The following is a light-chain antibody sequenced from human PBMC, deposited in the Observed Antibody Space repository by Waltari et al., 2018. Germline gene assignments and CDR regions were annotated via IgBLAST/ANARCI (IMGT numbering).Light chain of an antibody. Sequence: SYELTQPPSVSVSPGQTASIPCSGDTLGDKYACWYQQKPGQSPVLVIYQDSKRPSGIPERFSGSNSGNTATLTISGTQAMDEADYYCQAWDSSTGEVFGGGTKLTVL. J-gene: IGLJ2*01. CDR2: QDS. CDR1: TLGDKY. CDR3: QAWDSSTGEV. V-gene: IGLV3-1*01.